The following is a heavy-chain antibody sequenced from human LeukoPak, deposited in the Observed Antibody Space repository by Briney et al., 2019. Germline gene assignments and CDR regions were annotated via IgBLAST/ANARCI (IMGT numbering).Heavy chain of an antibody. D-gene: IGHD4-11*01. CDR3: ARVTTLLDY. Sequence: ASVKVSCKASGCTFTRYGISWVRQAPGQGLEWMGWISAYNGNTIYAQKLLGRVTMTTDTSTSTAYLELRSLRSDDTAVYYCARVTTLLDYWGQGTLVTVSS. J-gene: IGHJ4*02. V-gene: IGHV1-18*01. CDR1: GCTFTRYG. CDR2: ISAYNGNT.